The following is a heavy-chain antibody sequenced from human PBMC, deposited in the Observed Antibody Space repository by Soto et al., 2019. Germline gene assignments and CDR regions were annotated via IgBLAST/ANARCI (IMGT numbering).Heavy chain of an antibody. Sequence: ASVKVSCKASGYTFTGYYMHWVRQAPGQGLEWMGWINPNSGGTNYAQKFQGRVTMTRDTSISTAYMELSRLRSDDTAVYYCARWGSGRYYYDSSGFDPWGQGTLVTVSS. CDR2: INPNSGGT. V-gene: IGHV1-2*02. CDR3: ARWGSGRYYYDSSGFDP. CDR1: GYTFTGYY. D-gene: IGHD3-22*01. J-gene: IGHJ5*02.